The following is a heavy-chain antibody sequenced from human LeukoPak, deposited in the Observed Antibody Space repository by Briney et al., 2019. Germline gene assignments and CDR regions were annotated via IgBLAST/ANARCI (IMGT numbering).Heavy chain of an antibody. CDR2: INHRGST. CDR3: ARGPLRGYSGYGYYYYYMDV. V-gene: IGHV4-34*01. J-gene: IGHJ6*03. CDR1: GGALSGYY. D-gene: IGHD5-12*01. Sequence: KPSETLSPTCAVYGGALSGYYWSRIRPPPGKGPGWIGEINHRGSTNYNPSLKSRVTISVDTSKNQFSLKLSSVTAADTAVYYCARGPLRGYSGYGYYYYYMDVWGKGTTVTVSS.